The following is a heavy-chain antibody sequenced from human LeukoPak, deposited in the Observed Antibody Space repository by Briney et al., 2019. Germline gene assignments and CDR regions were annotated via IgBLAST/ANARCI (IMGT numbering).Heavy chain of an antibody. J-gene: IGHJ4*02. CDR2: ISSSGTTI. V-gene: IGHV3-48*03. CDR1: GFTFSSYE. CDR3: ARESVAGKFDY. D-gene: IGHD6-19*01. Sequence: PGGSLRLSCAASGFTFSSYEMNWVRQAPGKGLEWVSSISSSGTTIYYADSVKGRFTISRDNAKNSLYLQMNSLRAEDTAVYYCARESVAGKFDYWGQGTLVTVSS.